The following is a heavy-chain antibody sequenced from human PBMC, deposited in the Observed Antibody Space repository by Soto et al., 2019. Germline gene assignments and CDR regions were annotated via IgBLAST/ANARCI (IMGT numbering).Heavy chain of an antibody. D-gene: IGHD4-4*01. J-gene: IGHJ5*02. CDR1: GFTFSDSW. V-gene: IGHV3-7*01. CDR2: IKPDESEK. Sequence: EVQLVESGGGLVQPGVSLRLSCTASGFTFSDSWMTWVRQAPGTGLEWVARIKPDESEKKYADSVKGRFSISRDNAKNSMYVQMDSLRGEDTAVYYCVRGGSNYASWGQGTLVTVSS. CDR3: VRGGSNYAS.